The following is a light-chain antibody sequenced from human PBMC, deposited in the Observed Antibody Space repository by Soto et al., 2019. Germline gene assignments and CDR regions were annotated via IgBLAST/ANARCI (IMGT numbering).Light chain of an antibody. Sequence: DLVMTQSPDSLAVSLGERATINCKSSQTILHSSTDKNFLTWYQQKPGQPPKLLIYWASTRESGVPDRFSGSGSGTDFTLTISSLQAEDVAVYYCHQYYSAPWTFGQGTKVEIK. J-gene: IGKJ1*01. CDR3: HQYYSAPWT. CDR1: QTILHSSTDKNF. V-gene: IGKV4-1*01. CDR2: WAS.